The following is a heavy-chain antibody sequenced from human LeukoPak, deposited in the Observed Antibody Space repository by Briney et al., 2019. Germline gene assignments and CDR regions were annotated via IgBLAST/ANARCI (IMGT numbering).Heavy chain of an antibody. V-gene: IGHV3-11*04. CDR1: GFTFSDYY. D-gene: IGHD3-10*01. J-gene: IGHJ5*02. CDR3: ARARKSGGITMIRGVKDRGWFDP. Sequence: GGSLRLSCAASGFTFSDYYMTWIRQAPGKGLEWVSHISPSGSSIYCASSVKGRFTISRDNAKNSLYLQMNSLRAEDTAVYYCARARKSGGITMIRGVKDRGWFDPWGQGTLVTVSS. CDR2: ISPSGSSI.